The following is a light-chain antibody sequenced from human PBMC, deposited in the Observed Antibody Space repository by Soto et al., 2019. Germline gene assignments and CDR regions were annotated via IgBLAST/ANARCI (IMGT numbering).Light chain of an antibody. CDR2: GAS. V-gene: IGKV3D-15*01. CDR3: QQYNNWPRT. J-gene: IGKJ1*01. CDR1: QSVSSN. Sequence: ENVLTQSPGTLSLSPGERATLSCRASQSVSSNFLAWYQQKPGQAPTLLMSGASNRASGVPVRFSGSGSGTEFTLTISSLQSEDFAVYYCQQYNNWPRTFGQGTKVDIK.